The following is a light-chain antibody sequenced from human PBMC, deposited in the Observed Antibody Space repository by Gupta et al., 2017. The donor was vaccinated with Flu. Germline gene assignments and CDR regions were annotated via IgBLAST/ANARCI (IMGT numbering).Light chain of an antibody. CDR3: QQSNTIPYT. V-gene: IGKV4-1*01. CDR1: QSVLHSTNYKNH. CDR2: WAS. J-gene: IGKJ2*01. Sequence: SLCGRATINCKSSQSVLHSTNYKNHLAWYQQKPGQPPKLRSVWASTRETRVPARFSGSGSGTEFTLTISSLQAEDFAVYYCQQSNTIPYTFGQGTKLEIK.